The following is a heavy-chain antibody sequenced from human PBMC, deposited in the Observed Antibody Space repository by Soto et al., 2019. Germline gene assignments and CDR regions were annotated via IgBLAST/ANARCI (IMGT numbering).Heavy chain of an antibody. D-gene: IGHD3-3*01. CDR3: ARGPIFGVVIMVWFDP. CDR1: GGTFSSYA. V-gene: IGHV1-69*12. Sequence: QVQLVQSGAEVKKPGSSVKVSCKASGGTFSSYAISWVRQAPGQGLEWMGGIIPIFGTANYEQKFQGRVKITADEATSTAYMELSSLRSENPAVYYCARGPIFGVVIMVWFDPWCQGTLVTVSS. J-gene: IGHJ5*02. CDR2: IIPIFGTA.